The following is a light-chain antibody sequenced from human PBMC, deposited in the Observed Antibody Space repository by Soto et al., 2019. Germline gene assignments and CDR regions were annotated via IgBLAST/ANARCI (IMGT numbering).Light chain of an antibody. Sequence: EIVLTQSPSTLSLSPGERATLSCRASQSVSSYLAWYQQEPGQAPRLLIYDASNRGTGIPARFSGSGSGTDFTLNIRTLEPEDFAVYYCKHRSNWPLTFGGGTQVEIK. CDR3: KHRSNWPLT. CDR1: QSVSSY. CDR2: DAS. V-gene: IGKV3-11*01. J-gene: IGKJ4*01.